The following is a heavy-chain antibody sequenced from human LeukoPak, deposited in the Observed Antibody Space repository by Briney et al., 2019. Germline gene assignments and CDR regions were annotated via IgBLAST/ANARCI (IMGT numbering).Heavy chain of an antibody. J-gene: IGHJ4*02. CDR2: INPNSGGT. Sequence: GASVRVSXKASGYTFTGYYMHWVRQAPGQGLEWMGRINPNSGGTNYAQKFQGRVTMTRDTSISTAYMELSRLRSDDTAVYYCARHLQLAYYFDYWGQGTLVTVSS. CDR3: ARHLQLAYYFDY. CDR1: GYTFTGYY. V-gene: IGHV1-2*06. D-gene: IGHD6-13*01.